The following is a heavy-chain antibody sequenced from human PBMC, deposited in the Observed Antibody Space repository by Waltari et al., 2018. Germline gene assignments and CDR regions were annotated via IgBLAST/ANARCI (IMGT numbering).Heavy chain of an antibody. CDR3: ARFCSSTTCSDFDY. V-gene: IGHV4-34*02. Sequence: QVQLQQWGAGLLKPSETLSLTCAVSGGSFGGHYWSWVRQPPGKGLEWIGEINHSGSTNHNPSLKSRTIISVATSKTQFSLRLSSLTAADTANYYCARFCSSTTCSDFDYWGQGTPVTVSS. CDR1: GGSFGGHY. D-gene: IGHD2-2*01. CDR2: INHSGST. J-gene: IGHJ4*02.